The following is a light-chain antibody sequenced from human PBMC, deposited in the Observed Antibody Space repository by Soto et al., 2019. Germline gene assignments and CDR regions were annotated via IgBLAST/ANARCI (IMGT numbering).Light chain of an antibody. Sequence: EIVMTQSPATLSVSPGERATLSCRASQSVSSNLAWYQQKPGQAPRLLIYGASTGATGIPARFSGSGSGTEFTLTITSLQPEDFAVYYCQQYNFWPTFGHGTKVDIK. CDR2: GAS. CDR3: QQYNFWPT. CDR1: QSVSSN. J-gene: IGKJ1*01. V-gene: IGKV3-15*01.